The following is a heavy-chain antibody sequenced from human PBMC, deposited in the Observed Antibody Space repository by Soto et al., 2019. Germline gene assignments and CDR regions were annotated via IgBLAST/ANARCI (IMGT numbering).Heavy chain of an antibody. CDR2: IYHSGST. J-gene: IGHJ4*02. CDR3: ARGGGDLYYDSSGYYSDPYLRFDY. CDR1: GGSISSGGYS. V-gene: IGHV4-30-2*01. Sequence: SETLSLTCAVSGGSISSGGYSWSWIRQPPGKGLEWIGYIYHSGSTYYNPSLKSRVTISVDRSKNQFSLKLSSVTAADTAVYYCARGGGDLYYDSSGYYSDPYLRFDYWGQGTLVTVSS. D-gene: IGHD3-22*01.